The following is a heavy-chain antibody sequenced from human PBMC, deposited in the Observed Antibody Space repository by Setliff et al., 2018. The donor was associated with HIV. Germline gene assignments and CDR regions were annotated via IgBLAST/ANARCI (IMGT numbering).Heavy chain of an antibody. J-gene: IGHJ4*02. CDR3: ARAVVAYGDLYYFDY. CDR1: GFTFDDYG. V-gene: IGHV3-20*04. Sequence: GGSLRLSCAASGFTFDDYGMSWVRQAPGKGLEWVSSINWSGGSTGYADSVKGRFTISRDNAKNSLYLQMDSLRAEDTALYYCARAVVAYGDLYYFDYWGQGTLVTVSS. CDR2: INWSGGST. D-gene: IGHD4-17*01.